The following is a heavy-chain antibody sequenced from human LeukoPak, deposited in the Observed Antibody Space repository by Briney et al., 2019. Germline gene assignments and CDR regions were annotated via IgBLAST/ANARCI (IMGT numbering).Heavy chain of an antibody. CDR3: ARDKAGSGFGY. CDR1: GGSIGSYY. D-gene: IGHD3-10*01. J-gene: IGHJ4*02. V-gene: IGHV4-59*01. CDR2: IYYSGST. Sequence: SETLSLTCTVSGGSIGSYYWSWIRQPPGKGLEWIGYIYYSGSTNYNPSLKSRVTISVDTSKNQFSLKLSSVTAADTAVYYCARDKAGSGFGYWGQGTLVTVSS.